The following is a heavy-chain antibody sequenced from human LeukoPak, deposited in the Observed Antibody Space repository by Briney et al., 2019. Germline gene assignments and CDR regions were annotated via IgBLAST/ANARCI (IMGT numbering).Heavy chain of an antibody. V-gene: IGHV4-59*01. CDR2: IYYSGST. J-gene: IGHJ4*02. D-gene: IGHD3-22*01. Sequence: SAPLSLTCTVSGGSISSYYWSWIRQPPGKGLEWIGYIYYSGSTNYNPSLKSRVTISVDTSKNQFSLKLSSVTAADTAVYYCARADSSGLSFDYWGQGTLVTVSS. CDR3: ARADSSGLSFDY. CDR1: GGSISSYY.